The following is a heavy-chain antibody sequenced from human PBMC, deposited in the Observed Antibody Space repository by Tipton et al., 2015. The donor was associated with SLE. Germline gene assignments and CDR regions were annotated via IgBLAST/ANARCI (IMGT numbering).Heavy chain of an antibody. CDR3: AKARRGYSSSFWPFDP. D-gene: IGHD5-12*01. Sequence: GSLRLSCAASGFTFNIYVMHWVRQAPGKGLEWVASIRFDGSDQFYAESAKGRFTISRDNSRNTLSLQMTSLRPDDTAVYYCAKARRGYSSSFWPFDPWGQGTLVAVSS. CDR2: IRFDGSDQ. CDR1: GFTFNIYV. V-gene: IGHV3-30*02. J-gene: IGHJ5*02.